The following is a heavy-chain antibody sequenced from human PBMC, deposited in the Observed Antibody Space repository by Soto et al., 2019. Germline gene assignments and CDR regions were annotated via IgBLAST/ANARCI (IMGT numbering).Heavy chain of an antibody. CDR1: GFTFSDHY. D-gene: IGHD1-1*01. J-gene: IGHJ6*03. V-gene: IGHV3-72*01. Sequence: EVQLVESGGGLVQPGGSLRLSCAASGFTFSDHYMDWVRQAPGKGLEWVGRTRNKANSYTTEYAASVKGRFTISRDDSKNSLYLQMNSLKTEDTAVYYCAREVRYYYYMDVWGKGTTVTVSS. CDR2: TRNKANSYTT. CDR3: AREVRYYYYMDV.